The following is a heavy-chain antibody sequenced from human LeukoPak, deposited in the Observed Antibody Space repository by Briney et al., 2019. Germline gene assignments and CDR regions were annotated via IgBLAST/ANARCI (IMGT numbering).Heavy chain of an antibody. CDR3: ARGIVVVPAAIDY. Sequence: GSLRLSCAASGFTFSDYYMSWIRQAPGKGLEWVGYIYHSGNTYYNPSLKSRVTISVDTSKNQFSLKLSSVTAADTAVYYCARGIVVVPAAIDYWGQGTLVTVSS. CDR1: GFTFSDYY. CDR2: IYHSGNT. V-gene: IGHV4-34*01. D-gene: IGHD2-2*01. J-gene: IGHJ4*02.